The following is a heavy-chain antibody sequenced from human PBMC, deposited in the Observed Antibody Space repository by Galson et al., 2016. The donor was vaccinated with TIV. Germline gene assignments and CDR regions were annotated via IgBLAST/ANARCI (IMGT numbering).Heavy chain of an antibody. CDR3: ARATPSVFGVVMTLDY. Sequence: AISGDSVSSNSAAWNWIRQSPSRGLEWLGRTYYRSKWYNDYALSVKSRITINPDTSKNQVYLQLHSVTPEDTAVYYCARATPSVFGVVMTLDYWGQGTLGTVSS. V-gene: IGHV6-1*01. D-gene: IGHD3-3*01. CDR2: TYYRSKWYN. CDR1: GDSVSSNSAA. J-gene: IGHJ4*02.